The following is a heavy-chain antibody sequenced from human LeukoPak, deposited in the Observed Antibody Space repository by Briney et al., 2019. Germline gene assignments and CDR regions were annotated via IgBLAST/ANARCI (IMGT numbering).Heavy chain of an antibody. CDR1: GFTFSSYA. J-gene: IGHJ3*02. Sequence: PGGSLRLSCAASGFTFSSYAMHWVRQAPGEGLEWVAVISYDGSNKYYADSVKGRFTISRDNSKNTLYLQMNSLRAEDTAVYYCARAFTLGYCSGGSCHDAFDIWGQGTMVTVSS. CDR3: ARAFTLGYCSGGSCHDAFDI. D-gene: IGHD2-15*01. V-gene: IGHV3-30*04. CDR2: ISYDGSNK.